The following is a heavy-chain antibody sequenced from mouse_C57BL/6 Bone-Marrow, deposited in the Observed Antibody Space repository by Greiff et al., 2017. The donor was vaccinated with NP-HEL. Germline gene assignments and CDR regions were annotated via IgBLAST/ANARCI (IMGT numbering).Heavy chain of an antibody. Sequence: EVHLVESGGGLVKPGGSLKLSCAASGFTFSSYAMSWVRQTPEKRLEWVATISDGGSYTYYPDNVKGRFTISRDNAKNNLYLQMSQLKSEDTAMYYCARDDYDGEAGDYWGQGTTLTVSS. D-gene: IGHD2-4*01. V-gene: IGHV5-4*01. CDR3: ARDDYDGEAGDY. CDR1: GFTFSSYA. J-gene: IGHJ2*01. CDR2: ISDGGSYT.